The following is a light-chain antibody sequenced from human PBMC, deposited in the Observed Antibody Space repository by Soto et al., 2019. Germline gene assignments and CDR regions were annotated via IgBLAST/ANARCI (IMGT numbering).Light chain of an antibody. Sequence: EVVLTQSPATLSLSPGATATLSCGASQSVSSSLAWYQQKPGQAPRLLIYADSNRATSIPARFSGSGSGRDFTLTISSLEPEDFSVYYCQQRYNWPITFGQGTKVDIK. V-gene: IGKV3-11*02. CDR3: QQRYNWPIT. CDR1: QSVSSS. J-gene: IGKJ1*01. CDR2: ADS.